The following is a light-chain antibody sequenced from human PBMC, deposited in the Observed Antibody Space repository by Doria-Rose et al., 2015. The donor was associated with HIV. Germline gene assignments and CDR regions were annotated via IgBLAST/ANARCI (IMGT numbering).Light chain of an antibody. Sequence: TQSPETLSVSPGESATLSCRASQSVGTDLAWYQHKSGKAPRLLIWGASTRATVIPARFSGSGSGTEFTLTISSLRSEDFAIYFCHQYNNWPAFGQGTRLDIK. V-gene: IGKV3-15*01. CDR1: QSVGTD. CDR3: HQYNNWPA. CDR2: GAS. J-gene: IGKJ5*01.